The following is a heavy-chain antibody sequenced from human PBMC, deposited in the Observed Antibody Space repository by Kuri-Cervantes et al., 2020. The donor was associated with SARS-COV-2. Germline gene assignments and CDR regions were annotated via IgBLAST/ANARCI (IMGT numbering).Heavy chain of an antibody. CDR2: ISYDGSNK. J-gene: IGHJ3*02. CDR1: GFTFSSYS. CDR3: ARDRQYDYYDSSGYYPDAFDI. V-gene: IGHV3-30*03. Sequence: GGSLRLSCAASGFTFSSYSMHWVRQAPGKGLEWVAVISYDGSNKYYADSVKGRFTISRDNAKNSLYLQMNSLRAEDTAVYYCARDRQYDYYDSSGYYPDAFDIWGQGTMVTVSS. D-gene: IGHD3-22*01.